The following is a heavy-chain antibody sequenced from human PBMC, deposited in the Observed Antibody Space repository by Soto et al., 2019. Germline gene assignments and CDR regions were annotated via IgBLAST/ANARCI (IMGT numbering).Heavy chain of an antibody. CDR3: ARWGIISDRGLIANFLDY. CDR1: GDAFSSYD. Sequence: ASVKVSCPASGDAFSSYDINWLRQATGQGLEWVGRINPNNENTDSAQKFQGRVTMTMDTSISTAYMALTSLRSEDSAVYYCARWGIISDRGLIANFLDYCCPGIPLTV. J-gene: IGHJ4*02. D-gene: IGHD3-16*01. CDR2: INPNNENT. V-gene: IGHV1-8*01.